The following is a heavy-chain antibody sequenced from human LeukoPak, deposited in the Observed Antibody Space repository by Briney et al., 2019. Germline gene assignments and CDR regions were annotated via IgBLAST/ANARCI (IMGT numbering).Heavy chain of an antibody. J-gene: IGHJ4*02. V-gene: IGHV3-33*01. Sequence: GGSLRLSCAASGFTFSSYGMHWVRQAPGKGLEWVAVIWYDGSNKYYADSVKGRFTISRDNSKNTLYLQMNSLRAEDTAVYYCARDVVAAVTIPGYWGQGTLVTVSS. CDR3: ARDVVAAVTIPGY. CDR2: IWYDGSNK. CDR1: GFTFSSYG. D-gene: IGHD4-11*01.